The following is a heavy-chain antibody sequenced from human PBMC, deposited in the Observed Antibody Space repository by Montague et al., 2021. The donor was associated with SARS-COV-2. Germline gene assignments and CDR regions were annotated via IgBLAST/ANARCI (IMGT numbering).Heavy chain of an antibody. CDR2: IDWDDDK. J-gene: IGHJ6*02. V-gene: IGHV2-70*11. Sequence: PALVKPTQTPTLTCTFSGFSLSTSGMCVSWIRQPPGKALEWLARIDWDDDKYYSTSLKTRLTISKDTSKNQVALTMTNMDPVDTATYYCARRTYDILTGYDYGIDVGAKGPRSPSP. CDR1: GFSLSTSGMC. D-gene: IGHD3-9*01. CDR3: ARRTYDILTGYDYGIDV.